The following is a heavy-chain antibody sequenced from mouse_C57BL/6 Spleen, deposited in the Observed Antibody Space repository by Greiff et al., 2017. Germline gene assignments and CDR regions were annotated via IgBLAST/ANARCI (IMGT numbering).Heavy chain of an antibody. CDR1: GYTFTSYW. V-gene: IGHV1-72*01. CDR2: IDPNSGGT. CDR3: ARGGGRVVTTRAMDY. J-gene: IGHJ4*01. D-gene: IGHD2-3*01. Sequence: QVQLQQPGAELVKPGASVKLSCKASGYTFTSYWMHWVKQRPGRGLEWIGRIDPNSGGTKYNEKFKGKATLTVDNPHSTAYMQLSSLTFEDSAVYECARGGGRVVTTRAMDYWGQGTSVTVSS.